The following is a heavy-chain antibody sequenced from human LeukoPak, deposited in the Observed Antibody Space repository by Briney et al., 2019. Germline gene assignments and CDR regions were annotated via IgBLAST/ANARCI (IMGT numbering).Heavy chain of an antibody. V-gene: IGHV1-2*02. CDR2: INPNSGGT. CDR3: ARGGTMIRGPFDP. CDR1: GYTFTGYY. J-gene: IGHJ5*02. Sequence: ASVKVSCKASGYTFTGYYMHWVRQAPGQGLEWMGWINPNSGGTNYAQKFQGRVTMTRDTSISTAYMDLSRLTSDDTAMYYCARGGTMIRGPFDPWGQGTLVTVSS. D-gene: IGHD3-10*01.